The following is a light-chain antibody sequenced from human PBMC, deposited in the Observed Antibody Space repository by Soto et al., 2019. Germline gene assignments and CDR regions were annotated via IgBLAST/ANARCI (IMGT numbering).Light chain of an antibody. Sequence: QSALTQPRSVSGSPGQSLTISCTGTSSDVGGYNYVSWYQQYPGKVPKLMIYDVTKRPSGVPDRFSGSKSGNTASLTISGLQAEDEADYYCCSHAGSCTYVFGTGTKVTVL. CDR3: CSHAGSCTYV. CDR1: SSDVGGYNY. V-gene: IGLV2-11*01. J-gene: IGLJ1*01. CDR2: DVT.